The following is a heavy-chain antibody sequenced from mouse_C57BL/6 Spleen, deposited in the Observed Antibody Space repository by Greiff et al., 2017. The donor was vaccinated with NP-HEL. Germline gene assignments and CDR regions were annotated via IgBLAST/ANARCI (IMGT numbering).Heavy chain of an antibody. Sequence: EVMLVESGGGLVKPGGSLKLSCAASGFTFSSYTMSWVRQTPEKRLEWVATISGGGGNTYYPDSVKGRFTISRDNAKNTLYLQMSSLRSEDTALYYCARHGYDERAWFAYWGQGTLVTVSA. CDR2: ISGGGGNT. V-gene: IGHV5-9*01. D-gene: IGHD2-2*01. CDR1: GFTFSSYT. CDR3: ARHGYDERAWFAY. J-gene: IGHJ3*01.